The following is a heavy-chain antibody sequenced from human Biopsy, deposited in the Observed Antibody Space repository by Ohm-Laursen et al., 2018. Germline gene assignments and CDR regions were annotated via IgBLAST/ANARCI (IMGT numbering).Heavy chain of an antibody. J-gene: IGHJ3*01. CDR1: DDSIRNFY. CDR3: ARLGNFWNAEDGLDL. D-gene: IGHD3-3*01. V-gene: IGHV4-59*08. CDR2: ASYSGYT. Sequence: SDTLSLTCTVSDDSIRNFYWTWIRQPPGQGLEWIGHASYSGYTNYNPSLKSRVTLSVDTSKNHFSLNLRSVTAADTAVYSCARLGNFWNAEDGLDLWGLGTMVTVSS.